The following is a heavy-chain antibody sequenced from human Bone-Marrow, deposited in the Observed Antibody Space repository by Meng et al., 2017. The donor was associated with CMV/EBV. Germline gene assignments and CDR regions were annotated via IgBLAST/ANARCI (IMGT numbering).Heavy chain of an antibody. D-gene: IGHD3-22*01. CDR2: IYYSGST. V-gene: IGHV4-39*07. J-gene: IGHJ4*02. CDR3: ARHFRSSRFSSGYFDY. CDR1: GGSFSSSTYY. Sequence: SETLSLTCTVSGGSFSSSTYYWGWIRQPPGKGLEWIGSIYYSGSTYYNPSLKSRVTISVDTSKNQFSLKLSSVTAADTAVYYCARHFRSSRFSSGYFDYWGQGTLVTVSS.